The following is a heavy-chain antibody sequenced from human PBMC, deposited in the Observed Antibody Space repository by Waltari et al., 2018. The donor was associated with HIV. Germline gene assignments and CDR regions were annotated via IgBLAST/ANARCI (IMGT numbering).Heavy chain of an antibody. V-gene: IGHV1-69*06. D-gene: IGHD2-15*01. CDR1: GDTISGYA. J-gene: IGHJ6*02. CDR3: AREMPSYCGSGGCFSGYFFGGLDV. Sequence: QVQLVQSGAEVKKPGSSVKVSCKSSGDTISGYAFIWVRLVPGQGFDWLGGIVPKWQSVHHAPNFRDRLSITADSSTNTVYMDLGRLTDGDTAVYFCAREMPSYCGSGGCFSGYFFGGLDVWGHGTMVVVSS. CDR2: IVPKWQSV.